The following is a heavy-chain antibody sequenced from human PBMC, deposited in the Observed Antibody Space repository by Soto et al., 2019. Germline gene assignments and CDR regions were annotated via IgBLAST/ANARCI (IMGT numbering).Heavy chain of an antibody. CDR2: INPNSGDT. V-gene: IGHV1-2*02. D-gene: IGHD1-26*01. J-gene: IGHJ6*02. CDR3: AKGGAIVAAGTRVYLYNAMNV. CDR1: GYTFTGYY. Sequence: ASVKVSCKASGYTFTGYYVHWVRQAPGQGLEWMGWINPNSGDTYLAQRFQGRVTMNRDTSIGTAYMELRGLTSDDTAEYYCAKGGAIVAAGTRVYLYNAMNVWGQGATVTVSS.